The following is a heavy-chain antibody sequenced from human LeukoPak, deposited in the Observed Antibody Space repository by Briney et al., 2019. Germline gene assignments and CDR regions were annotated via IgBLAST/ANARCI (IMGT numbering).Heavy chain of an antibody. D-gene: IGHD3-10*01. J-gene: IGHJ4*02. CDR3: ARKGVWDMARGALDY. CDR1: GFTFSSYE. Sequence: GGSLRLSCAASGFTFSSYEMNWVSQARGKGLEWVSYISSSGSTTYYADSVKGRFTISRDNAKHSLYLQMNSLRAEDTAVYYCARKGVWDMARGALDYWGQGTLVTVSS. V-gene: IGHV3-48*03. CDR2: ISSSGSTT.